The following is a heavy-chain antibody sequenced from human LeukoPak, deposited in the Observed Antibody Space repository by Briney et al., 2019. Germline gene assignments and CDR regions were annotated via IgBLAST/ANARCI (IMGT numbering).Heavy chain of an antibody. V-gene: IGHV3-21*01. CDR1: GFTFSSYS. CDR2: ISSSSTYI. D-gene: IGHD5-18*01. J-gene: IGHJ4*02. Sequence: GGSLRLSCAASGFTFSSYSMNWVRQAPGKGLEWVSSISSSSTYIYYADSVKGRFTVSRDNAKNSLYLQMNSLSAEDTAVYYCAREGGYSYGCIDYWGQGTLVTVSS. CDR3: AREGGYSYGCIDY.